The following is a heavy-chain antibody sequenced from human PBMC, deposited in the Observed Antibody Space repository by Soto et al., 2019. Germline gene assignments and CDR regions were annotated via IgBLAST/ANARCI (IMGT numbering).Heavy chain of an antibody. CDR1: GAAFTNAW. V-gene: IGHV3-15*01. CDR3: TTYDYIWGSDRIRWAY. Sequence: EVQLVESGGDLVKPGGSLRLSCAASGAAFTNAWMSWVRQAPGKGLEWVGRIKSKADGGTTDYAAPVQGRFTISRDDSKNMLSLQMNSLKTEGTAMYYCTTYDYIWGSDRIRWAYWGQGTLVTVSS. CDR2: IKSKADGGTT. J-gene: IGHJ4*02. D-gene: IGHD3-16*02.